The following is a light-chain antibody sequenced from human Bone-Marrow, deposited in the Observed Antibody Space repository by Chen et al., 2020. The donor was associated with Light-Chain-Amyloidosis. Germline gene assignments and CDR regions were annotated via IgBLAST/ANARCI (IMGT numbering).Light chain of an antibody. CDR3: QVWDRSSDRPV. V-gene: IGLV3-21*02. J-gene: IGLJ3*02. CDR2: DDS. CDR1: NIGSTS. Sequence: SSVATQPSSASVVPGQTATVACGGNNIGSTSVHWYQQTPGQAPLLVVYDDSDRPSGIPERLSGSNSGNTATLTISRVEAGDEADYYCQVWDRSSDRPVFGGGTKLTVL.